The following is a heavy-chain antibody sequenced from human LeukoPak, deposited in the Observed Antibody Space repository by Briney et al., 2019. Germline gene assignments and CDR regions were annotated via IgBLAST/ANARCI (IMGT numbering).Heavy chain of an antibody. V-gene: IGHV3-43*01. J-gene: IGHJ4*02. CDR1: GFTFGRFT. CDR3: AKEVDCPSDCLFFHS. CDR2: INRRGHT. Sequence: GGSLRLSCAASGFTFGRFTIHWVRPTPGKGLEWVSLINRRGHTFYADSVKGRFTISRDNSRNSVFLQMNSLRPEDTALYHCAKEVDCPSDCLFFHSWGQGTLVTVSS. D-gene: IGHD2-21*02.